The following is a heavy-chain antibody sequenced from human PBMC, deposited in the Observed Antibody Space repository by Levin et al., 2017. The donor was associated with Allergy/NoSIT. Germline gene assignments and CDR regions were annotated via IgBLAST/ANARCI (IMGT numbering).Heavy chain of an antibody. Sequence: GGSLRLSCAASGFTFSSYAMSWVRQAPGKGLEWVSPISASGGGTYYADSVKGRFTISRDNSKNTLYLQMNSLRAEDTAVYYCAKGRTRTGGIDYWGQGTLVTVSS. CDR2: ISASGGGT. D-gene: IGHD7-27*01. J-gene: IGHJ4*02. CDR3: AKGRTRTGGIDY. CDR1: GFTFSSYA. V-gene: IGHV3-23*01.